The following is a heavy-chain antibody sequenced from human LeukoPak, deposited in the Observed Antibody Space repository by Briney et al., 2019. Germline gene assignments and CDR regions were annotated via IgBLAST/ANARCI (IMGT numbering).Heavy chain of an antibody. D-gene: IGHD5-12*01. J-gene: IGHJ5*01. V-gene: IGHV3-7*03. CDR2: IKQDGSEK. CDR1: GFTFSSYW. Sequence: GRSLRLSCAASGFTFSSYWMSWVRQAPGKGLEWVANIKQDGSEKYYVDSVKGRFTISRDNSKYTLYLQMSSLRAEDTAIYYCAKILNQSYIVATGFDSWGQGTLVTVSS. CDR3: AKILNQSYIVATGFDS.